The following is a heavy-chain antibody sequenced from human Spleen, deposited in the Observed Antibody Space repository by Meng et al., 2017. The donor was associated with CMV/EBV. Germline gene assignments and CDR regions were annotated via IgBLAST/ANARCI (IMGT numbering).Heavy chain of an antibody. CDR3: ARDLNEYYYDTSGFQY. CDR1: GFTFSSYA. V-gene: IGHV3-30-3*01. J-gene: IGHJ4*02. Sequence: GGSLRLSCAASGFTFSSYAMSWVRQAPGKGLAWVAVISFDGNDKNYADSVKGRFTVSRDNSKNTLYLEMNSLRDEDTAIYFCARDLNEYYYDTSGFQYWGQGTLVTVSS. CDR2: ISFDGNDK. D-gene: IGHD3-22*01.